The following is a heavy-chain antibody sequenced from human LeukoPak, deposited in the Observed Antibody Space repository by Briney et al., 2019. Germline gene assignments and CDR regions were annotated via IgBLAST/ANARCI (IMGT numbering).Heavy chain of an antibody. CDR3: TKGNIGYYFDY. Sequence: GGSLRLSCAASGFTFNSYAMSWVRQAPGKGLEWVSRISGSGDKKYYEDSVKGRFTISRDNSKNTVYLQMSSVRAEDTAVYYCTKGNIGYYFDYWGQGTLVTVSS. CDR2: ISGSGDKK. J-gene: IGHJ4*02. V-gene: IGHV3-23*01. CDR1: GFTFNSYA. D-gene: IGHD2/OR15-2a*01.